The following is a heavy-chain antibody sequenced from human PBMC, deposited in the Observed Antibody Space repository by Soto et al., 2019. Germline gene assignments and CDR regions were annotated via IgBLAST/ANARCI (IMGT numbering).Heavy chain of an antibody. CDR3: APVNIYQCECSGYYY. D-gene: IGHD3-22*01. CDR1: GFTFSNAL. V-gene: IGHV3-15*01. Sequence: GGSLRLSCEVSGFTFSNALMNWVRQAPGKGLEWVGRIKKKADGGTTDHAAPVKGRFTISRDDSKNTVYLQMNSLQTEDTAVYYCAPVNIYQCECSGYYYWGQGTMLTVYS. CDR2: IKKKADGGTT. J-gene: IGHJ4*02.